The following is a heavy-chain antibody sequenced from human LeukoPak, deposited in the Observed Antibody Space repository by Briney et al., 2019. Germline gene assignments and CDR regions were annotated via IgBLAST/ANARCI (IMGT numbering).Heavy chain of an antibody. Sequence: SETLSLTCTVSGGSISSYYWSWIRQPPGKGLEWIGYIYYSGSTNYNPSLKSRVTISVDTSKNQFSLKLSSVTAADTAVYCCAREAYCSGGSCYEDNWFDPWGQGTLVTVSS. CDR3: AREAYCSGGSCYEDNWFDP. D-gene: IGHD2-15*01. CDR1: GGSISSYY. V-gene: IGHV4-59*01. J-gene: IGHJ5*02. CDR2: IYYSGST.